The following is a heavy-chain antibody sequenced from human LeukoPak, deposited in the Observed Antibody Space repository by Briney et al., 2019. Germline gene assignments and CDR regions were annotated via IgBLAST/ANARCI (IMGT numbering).Heavy chain of an antibody. CDR2: IYSDGTT. Sequence: GGSLRLPCAASEFSVSTKYMSWVRQAPGRGLGWVSIIYSDGTTNYADSVKGRFTISTDNSKNTLHLQMNSLRVDDTAVYYCARGGGYNSGFYSPIDCWGQGTLVTVSS. J-gene: IGHJ4*02. CDR1: EFSVSTKY. CDR3: ARGGGYNSGFYSPIDC. D-gene: IGHD6-19*01. V-gene: IGHV3-53*01.